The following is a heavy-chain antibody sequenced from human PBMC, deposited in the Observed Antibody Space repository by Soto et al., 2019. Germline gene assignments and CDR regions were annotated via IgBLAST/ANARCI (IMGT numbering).Heavy chain of an antibody. CDR3: ARGPSGDKVDS. J-gene: IGHJ4*02. D-gene: IGHD7-27*01. Sequence: QVQLQESGPGLVKPSQTLSLTCTVSGGSISTVDYWWSWIRQSPDMGLEWIGHIYDGGRTYNNPSLQSRVTRSVDTSKRQLSLTLSSFSAAATAVSYCARGPSGDKVDSWGQGTLVTVSS. V-gene: IGHV4-30-4*01. CDR1: GGSISTVDYW. CDR2: IYDGGRT.